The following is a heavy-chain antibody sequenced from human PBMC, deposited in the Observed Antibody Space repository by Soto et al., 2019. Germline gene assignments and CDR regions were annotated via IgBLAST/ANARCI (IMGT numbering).Heavy chain of an antibody. CDR1: GFSLSTDGVG. V-gene: IGHV2-5*02. CDR2: IYWDDDK. CDR3: AHAYGGTSWPNDAFDV. D-gene: IGHD2-2*01. Sequence: QITLKEAGPPLVKPTQPLTLTCTFSGFSLSTDGVGVGWIRQPRGKALEWLALIYWDDDKRYSPSLKSRLTITKDTSKNQVVLTMTNMDPVDTATYYCAHAYGGTSWPNDAFDVWGQGTVVTVSS. J-gene: IGHJ3*01.